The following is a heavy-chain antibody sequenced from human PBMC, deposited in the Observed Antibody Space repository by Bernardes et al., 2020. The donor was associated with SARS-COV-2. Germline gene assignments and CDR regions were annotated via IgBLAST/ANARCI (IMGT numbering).Heavy chain of an antibody. CDR1: GYSFSTYA. D-gene: IGHD3-9*01. J-gene: IGHJ4*02. CDR3: ARISDFDWSLFQSDQADFFDY. CDR2: INTNTGTP. V-gene: IGHV7-4-1*02. Sequence: ASVKVSCKASGYSFSTYAMNWVRQAPGQGLEWMGWINTNTGTPTYARDFTGRFVFSLDTSVTTAYLQISSLKAEDTALYYCARISDFDWSLFQSDQADFFDYWGQGTLVTVSS.